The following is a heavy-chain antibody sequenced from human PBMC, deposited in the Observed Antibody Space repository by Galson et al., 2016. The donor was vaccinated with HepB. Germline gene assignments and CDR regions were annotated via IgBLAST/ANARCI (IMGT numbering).Heavy chain of an antibody. CDR3: ARHERVVTVLHK. CDR1: GGSISSYY. Sequence: SETLSLTCTVSGGSISSYYLSWIRQPPGKGLEWIGYIYYSGGGATYNPSLQSRVTISADTSTNQFSLKLRSVTAADTAVYYCARHERVVTVLHKWGQGTMVTVAS. J-gene: IGHJ3*01. V-gene: IGHV4-59*08. CDR2: IYYSGGGA. D-gene: IGHD2-21*02.